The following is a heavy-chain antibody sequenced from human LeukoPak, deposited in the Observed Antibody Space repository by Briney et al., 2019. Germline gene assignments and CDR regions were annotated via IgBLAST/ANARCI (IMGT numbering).Heavy chain of an antibody. CDR1: RGSISSYY. Sequence: SETLSLTCTVSRGSISSYYWSWIRQPAGKGLEWIGRIYASGSTNYNPSLKSRVTMSVDTSKNQFSLKLSSVTAADTAVYYCAGNLLTYYYGSGGFDPWGQGTLVTVSS. CDR3: AGNLLTYYYGSGGFDP. D-gene: IGHD3-10*01. CDR2: IYASGST. V-gene: IGHV4-4*07. J-gene: IGHJ5*02.